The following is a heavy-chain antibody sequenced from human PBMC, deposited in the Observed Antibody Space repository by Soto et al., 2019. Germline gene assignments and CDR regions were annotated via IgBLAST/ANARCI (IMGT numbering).Heavy chain of an antibody. J-gene: IGHJ5*02. Sequence: PSETLSLTCTVSGGSISSYYWSWIRQPPGKGLEWIGYIYYSGSTNYNPSLKSRVTISVDTSKNQFSLKLSSVTAADTAVYYCARHGYCSSTSCQPPFNWFDPWGQGTLVTVSS. CDR1: GGSISSYY. V-gene: IGHV4-59*08. CDR3: ARHGYCSSTSCQPPFNWFDP. CDR2: IYYSGST. D-gene: IGHD2-2*03.